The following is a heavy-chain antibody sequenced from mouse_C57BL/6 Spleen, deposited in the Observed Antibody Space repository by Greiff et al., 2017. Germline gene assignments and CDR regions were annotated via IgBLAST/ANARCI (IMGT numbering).Heavy chain of an antibody. Sequence: EVKVEESGGGLVKPGGSLKLSCAASGFTFSDYGMHWVRQAPEKGLEWVAYISSGSSTIYYADTVKGRFTISRDNAKNTLFLQMTSLRSEDTAMYYCARIQAFPYWGQGTLVTVSA. V-gene: IGHV5-17*01. CDR2: ISSGSSTI. D-gene: IGHD3-2*02. CDR3: ARIQAFPY. CDR1: GFTFSDYG. J-gene: IGHJ3*01.